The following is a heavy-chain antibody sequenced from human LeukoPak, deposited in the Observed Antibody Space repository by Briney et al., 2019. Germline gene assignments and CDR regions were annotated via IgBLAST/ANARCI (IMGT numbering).Heavy chain of an antibody. CDR3: AREGSCSSTSCYGTSWFDP. V-gene: IGHV3-7*01. CDR1: GFTFSSYW. D-gene: IGHD2-2*01. Sequence: GGSLRLSCAASGFTFSSYWMSWVRQAPGKGLEWVANIKRDGSEKYYVDSVKGRFTISRDNAKNSLYLHMNSLRVEDTAVYYCAREGSCSSTSCYGTSWFDPWGQGTLVTVST. J-gene: IGHJ5*02. CDR2: IKRDGSEK.